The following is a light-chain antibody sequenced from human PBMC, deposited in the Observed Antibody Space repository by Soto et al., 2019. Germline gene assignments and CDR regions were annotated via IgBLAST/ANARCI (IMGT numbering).Light chain of an antibody. CDR2: DAS. J-gene: IGKJ4*01. CDR3: QQRIDWPLT. CDR1: QSIRTY. Sequence: EIVLTQPPATLSLSPGEGATLSCRASQSIRTYLGWYQQKPGQAPRLLIYDASNRATGIPARFSGSGSGTDFTLTISSLEPEDFAVYYCQQRIDWPLTFGGGTKVEIK. V-gene: IGKV3-11*01.